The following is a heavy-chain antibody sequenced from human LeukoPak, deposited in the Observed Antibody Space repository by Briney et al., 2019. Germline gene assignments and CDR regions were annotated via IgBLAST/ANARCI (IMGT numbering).Heavy chain of an antibody. CDR2: ISAYNGNT. CDR1: GYTFTSYG. D-gene: IGHD6-6*01. CDR3: ARDLAYSSSPAFDY. V-gene: IGHV1-18*01. J-gene: IGHJ4*02. Sequence: ASVKVSCKASGYTFTSYGISWVRQAPGQGLEWMGWISAYNGNTNYAQKLQGRVTMTTDTPTSTAYMELRSLRSDDTAVYYCARDLAYSSSPAFDYWGQGTLVTVSS.